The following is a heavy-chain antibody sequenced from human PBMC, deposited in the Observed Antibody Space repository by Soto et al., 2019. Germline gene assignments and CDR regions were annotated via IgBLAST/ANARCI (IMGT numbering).Heavy chain of an antibody. D-gene: IGHD5-12*01. Sequence: GESLKISCKGSGYSFPSYWIGWVRQMPGKGLEWMGIIYPGDSDTRYSPSFQGQVTISADKSISTAYLQWSSLKASDTAMYYCARRSGWEMATIEGCFDYWGQGTLVTVSS. CDR1: GYSFPSYW. CDR3: ARRSGWEMATIEGCFDY. V-gene: IGHV5-51*01. J-gene: IGHJ4*02. CDR2: IYPGDSDT.